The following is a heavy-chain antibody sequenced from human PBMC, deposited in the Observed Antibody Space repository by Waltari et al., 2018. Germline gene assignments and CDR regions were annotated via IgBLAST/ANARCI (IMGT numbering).Heavy chain of an antibody. D-gene: IGHD5-18*01. Sequence: QVQLVQSGSALTKPGASVKVSCQASGYTFTSYALNWVRQAPGQGLEWMGWINTNTGNPTYAQGFTGRFVFSLDTSVSTAYLQISSLKAEDTAVYYCARNVDTARRGFVAFDIWGQGTMVTVSS. J-gene: IGHJ3*02. CDR1: GYTFTSYA. CDR3: ARNVDTARRGFVAFDI. V-gene: IGHV7-4-1*02. CDR2: INTNTGNP.